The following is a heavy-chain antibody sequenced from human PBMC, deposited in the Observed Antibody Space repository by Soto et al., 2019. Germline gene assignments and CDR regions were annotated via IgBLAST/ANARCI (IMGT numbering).Heavy chain of an antibody. J-gene: IGHJ4*02. CDR3: ARFSFFRYMLGEYDMAV. CDR1: GYTFTSYG. CDR2: ISAYNGNT. Sequence: QVQLVQSGAEVKKPGASVKVSCKASGYTFTSYGISWVRQAPGQGLEWMGWISAYNGNTNYAQKLQGRVTMTTDTSMSTAYMGLRSLRSDDTAMYYCARFSFFRYMLGEYDMAVWGQGTLVTVSS. D-gene: IGHD3-10*02. V-gene: IGHV1-18*01.